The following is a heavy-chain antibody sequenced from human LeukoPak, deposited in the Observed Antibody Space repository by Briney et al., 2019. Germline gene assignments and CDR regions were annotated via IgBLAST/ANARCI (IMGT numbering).Heavy chain of an antibody. J-gene: IGHJ4*02. D-gene: IGHD1-1*01. CDR3: ARDPAGTTEPLYFDY. CDR2: INWNGGST. Sequence: PGGSLRLSCAASGFTFSSYSMNWVRQAPGKGLEWVSGINWNGGSTGYADSVKGRFTISRDNAKNSLYLQMNSLRAEDTALYYCARDPAGTTEPLYFDYWGQGTLVTVSS. CDR1: GFTFSSYS. V-gene: IGHV3-20*04.